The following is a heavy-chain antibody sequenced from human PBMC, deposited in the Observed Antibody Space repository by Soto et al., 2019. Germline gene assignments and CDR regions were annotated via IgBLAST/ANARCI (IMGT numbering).Heavy chain of an antibody. J-gene: IGHJ3*02. V-gene: IGHV3-23*01. D-gene: IGHD3-22*01. CDR2: ISGSGGSA. CDR1: GFTFSSYA. Sequence: SLRLSCAASGFTFSSYAMSWVRQAPGKGLEWVSAISGSGGSADYADSVKGRFTISRDNSKNTLYLQMNSLRAEDTAVYYCAKDSPYYYDSSDSVGAFDIWGQGTMVTVSS. CDR3: AKDSPYYYDSSDSVGAFDI.